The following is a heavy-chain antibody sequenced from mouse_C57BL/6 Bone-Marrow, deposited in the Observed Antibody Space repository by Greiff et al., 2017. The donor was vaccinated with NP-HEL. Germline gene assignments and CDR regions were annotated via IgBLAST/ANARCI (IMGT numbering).Heavy chain of an antibody. J-gene: IGHJ3*01. CDR3: ARSLYYGNFWFAY. Sequence: EVHLVESGPELVKPGASVKISCKASGYSFTDYNMNWVKQSNGKSLEWIGVINPNYGTTSYNQKFKGKATLTVDQSSSTAYMQLNSLTSEDSAVYYCARSLYYGNFWFAYWGQGTLVTVSA. V-gene: IGHV1-39*01. CDR1: GYSFTDYN. CDR2: INPNYGTT. D-gene: IGHD2-1*01.